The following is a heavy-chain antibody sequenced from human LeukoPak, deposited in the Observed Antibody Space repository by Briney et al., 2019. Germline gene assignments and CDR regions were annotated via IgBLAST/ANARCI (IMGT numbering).Heavy chain of an antibody. V-gene: IGHV3-66*02. D-gene: IGHD2-2*01. CDR2: IYSGGST. J-gene: IGHJ4*02. CDR3: ARGYCSSTSCWYFDY. CDR1: GFTVSGNY. Sequence: GGSLRLSCAASGFTVSGNYMSWVRQAPGKGLEWVSVIYSGGSTYYADSVKGRFTISRDNSKNTLYLQMNSLRAEDTAVYYCARGYCSSTSCWYFDYWGQGTLVTVSS.